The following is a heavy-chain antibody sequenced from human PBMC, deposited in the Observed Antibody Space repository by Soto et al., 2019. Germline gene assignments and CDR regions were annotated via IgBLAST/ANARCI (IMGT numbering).Heavy chain of an antibody. CDR3: ATVPASYKTTLYYYYYYYMDV. Sequence: ASVKVSCKVSGYTLTELSMHWVRQAPGKGLEWMGGFDPEDGETIYAQKFQGRVTMTEDTSTDTAYMELSSLRSEDTAVYYCATVPASYKTTLYYYYYYYMDVWGKGTTVTVSS. J-gene: IGHJ6*03. CDR1: GYTLTELS. V-gene: IGHV1-24*01. CDR2: FDPEDGET. D-gene: IGHD1-1*01.